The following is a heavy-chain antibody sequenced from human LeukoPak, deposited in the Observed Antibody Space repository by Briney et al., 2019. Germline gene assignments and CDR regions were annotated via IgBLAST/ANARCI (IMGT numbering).Heavy chain of an antibody. Sequence: PSETLSLTCTVSGGSISSYYWSWLRQPPGKGLEWIGYIYYSGSTNYNPSLKSRVTISVDTSKNQFSLKLSSVTAADTAVYYCARSYYYGSGSPYYGMDVWGQGTTVTVSS. CDR1: GGSISSYY. CDR3: ARSYYYGSGSPYYGMDV. V-gene: IGHV4-59*08. CDR2: IYYSGST. J-gene: IGHJ6*02. D-gene: IGHD3-10*01.